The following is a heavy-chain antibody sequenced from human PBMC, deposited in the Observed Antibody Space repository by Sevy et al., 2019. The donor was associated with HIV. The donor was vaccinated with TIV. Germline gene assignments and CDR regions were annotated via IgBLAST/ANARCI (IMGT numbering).Heavy chain of an antibody. J-gene: IGHJ4*02. D-gene: IGHD2-2*01. CDR3: ARRPCSSTSCPLDY. Sequence: ASETLSLTCTVSGGSICSGGYYWSWIRQHPGKGLEWIGYIYYSGSTYYNPSLKSRVTISVDTSKNQFSLKLSSVTAADTAVYYCARRPCSSTSCPLDYWGQGTLVTVSS. CDR2: IYYSGST. V-gene: IGHV4-31*03. CDR1: GGSICSGGYY.